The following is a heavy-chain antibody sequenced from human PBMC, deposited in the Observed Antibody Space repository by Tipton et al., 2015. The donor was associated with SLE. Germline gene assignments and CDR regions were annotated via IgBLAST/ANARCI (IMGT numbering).Heavy chain of an antibody. V-gene: IGHV3-30*04. CDR1: GFTFSSHA. D-gene: IGHD3-10*01. CDR3: ARALWFREGDAFDM. J-gene: IGHJ3*02. CDR2: IRYDGSNK. Sequence: SLRLSCSGSGFTFSSHAINWVRQAPGKGLEWVAFIRYDGSNKHYADSVKGRFTISRDNSKNTLYLQMNSLRAEDTAVYYCARALWFREGDAFDMWGQGTMVTVSS.